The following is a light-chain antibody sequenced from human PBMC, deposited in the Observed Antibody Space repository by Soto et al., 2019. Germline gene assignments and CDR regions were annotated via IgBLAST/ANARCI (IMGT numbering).Light chain of an antibody. J-gene: IGKJ1*01. CDR1: RSLLHSNGYNY. V-gene: IGKV2-28*01. CDR2: LGS. CDR3: MQSLQTPLT. Sequence: DIVMTHTPLSLPVTPGEPASISCSSSRSLLHSNGYNYLDWYLQKPGQSPQLLIYLGSNRASGVPDRFSGSGSGSDFTLKISRLEAEDVGVYYCMQSLQTPLTFGQGTKVDIK.